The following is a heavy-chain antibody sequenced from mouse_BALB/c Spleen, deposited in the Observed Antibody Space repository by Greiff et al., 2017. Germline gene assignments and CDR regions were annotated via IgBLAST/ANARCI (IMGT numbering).Heavy chain of an antibody. CDR2: INPSNGRT. CDR3: ARLRYDYDGDYAMDY. CDR1: GYTFTSYW. J-gene: IGHJ4*01. Sequence: QVQLQQPGAELVKPGASVKLSCKASGYTFTSYWMHWVKQRPGQGLEWIGEINPSNGRTNYNEKFKSKATLTVDKSSSTAYMQLSSLTSEDSAVYYCARLRYDYDGDYAMDYWGQGTSVTVSS. V-gene: IGHV1S81*02. D-gene: IGHD2-4*01.